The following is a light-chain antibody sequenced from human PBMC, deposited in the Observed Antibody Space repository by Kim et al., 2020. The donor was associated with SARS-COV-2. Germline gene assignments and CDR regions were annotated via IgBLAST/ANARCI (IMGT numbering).Light chain of an antibody. CDR1: QSVLYSSNNKNY. CDR2: WAS. Sequence: DIVMTQSPDSLAVSLGERATINCKSSQSVLYSSNNKNYLAWYQHKLGQPPKLLIYWASTRESGVPDRFSGSGSGTDFTLTISSLQAEDVALYYCHQYYSTPWTFGQGTKLEI. CDR3: HQYYSTPWT. V-gene: IGKV4-1*01. J-gene: IGKJ1*01.